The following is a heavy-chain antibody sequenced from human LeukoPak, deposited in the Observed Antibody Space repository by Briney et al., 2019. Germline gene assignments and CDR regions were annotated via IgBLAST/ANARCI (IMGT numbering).Heavy chain of an antibody. Sequence: SETLSLTCTVSRGSISSYYWSWIRQPPGKGLEWIGYIYYSGSTNYNPSLKSRVTISVDTSKNQFSLKLSSVTAADTAVYYCARWSGVVVAAATPWGFDPWGQGTLVTVSS. CDR1: RGSISSYY. CDR3: ARWSGVVVAAATPWGFDP. V-gene: IGHV4-59*01. J-gene: IGHJ5*02. D-gene: IGHD2-15*01. CDR2: IYYSGST.